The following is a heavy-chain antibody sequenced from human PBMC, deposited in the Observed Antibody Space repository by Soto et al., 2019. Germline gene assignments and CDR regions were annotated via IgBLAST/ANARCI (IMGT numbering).Heavy chain of an antibody. CDR2: IYYSGST. V-gene: IGHV4-31*03. CDR1: GGSISSGAYY. Sequence: QVQLQESGPGLVKPSQTLSLTCTVSGGSISSGAYYWSWIRQHPGKGLEWIGYIYYSGSTYSNPSLESRVTLAVDTSRRQFSRKVSSVTAADTAVYYCARANYFDSSGPFDYWGPGTLVTVSS. CDR3: ARANYFDSSGPFDY. J-gene: IGHJ4*02. D-gene: IGHD3-22*01.